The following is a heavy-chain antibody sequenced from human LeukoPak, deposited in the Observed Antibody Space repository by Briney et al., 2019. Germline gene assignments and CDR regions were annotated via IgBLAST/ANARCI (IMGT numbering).Heavy chain of an antibody. CDR2: IHGDGRTT. CDR3: AKGRADAYTFDY. Sequence: GGSLILSCAASGFTFSSYWIHWVRQVPGKGLVWVSRIHGDGRTTTYADSVKGRFTISRDNAKNTLYLQMNSLRVDDTAVYYCAKGRADAYTFDYWGQGTLVTISS. D-gene: IGHD5-24*01. J-gene: IGHJ4*02. V-gene: IGHV3-74*01. CDR1: GFTFSSYW.